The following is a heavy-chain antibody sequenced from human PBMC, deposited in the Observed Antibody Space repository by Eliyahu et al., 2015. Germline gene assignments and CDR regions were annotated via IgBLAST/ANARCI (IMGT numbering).Heavy chain of an antibody. CDR2: IYWNDDK. V-gene: IGHV2-5*01. Sequence: QITLKESGPTLVKPTQTLTLTCTFSGFSLSTSXVGVGWIRQPPGKALEWLALIYWNDDKRYSPSLKSRLTITKDTSKNQVVLTMTNMDPVDTATYYCAHRGVTYYYDSSGYYYRLSWFDPWGQGTLVTVSS. J-gene: IGHJ5*02. D-gene: IGHD3-22*01. CDR1: GFSLSTSXVG. CDR3: AHRGVTYYYDSSGYYYRLSWFDP.